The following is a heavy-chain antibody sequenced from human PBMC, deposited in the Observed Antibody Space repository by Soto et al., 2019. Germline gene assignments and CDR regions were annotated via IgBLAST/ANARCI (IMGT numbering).Heavy chain of an antibody. D-gene: IGHD3-16*02. J-gene: IGHJ6*02. CDR3: ASGGLSGPPYYYYGMDV. Sequence: SVKVSFKASGGTFSSYAISWVRQAPGQGLEWMGGIIPIFGTANYAQKFQGRVTITADESTSTAYMELSSLRSEDTAVYYCASGGLSGPPYYYYGMDVWGQGTTVTVSS. CDR2: IIPIFGTA. V-gene: IGHV1-69*13. CDR1: GGTFSSYA.